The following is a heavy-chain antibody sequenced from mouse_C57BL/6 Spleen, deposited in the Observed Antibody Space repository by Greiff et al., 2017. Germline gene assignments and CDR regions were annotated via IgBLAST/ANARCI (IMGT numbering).Heavy chain of an antibody. D-gene: IGHD1-1*01. CDR2: ISYDGSN. CDR1: GYSITSGYY. V-gene: IGHV3-6*01. CDR3: ARENYVYFDY. J-gene: IGHJ2*01. Sequence: EVQLQESGPGLVKPSQSLSLTCSVTGYSITSGYYWNWIRQFPGNKLEWMGYISYDGSNNYNPSLKNRISITRDTSKNQFFLKLNSVTTEDTATYYCARENYVYFDYWGQGTTLTVSS.